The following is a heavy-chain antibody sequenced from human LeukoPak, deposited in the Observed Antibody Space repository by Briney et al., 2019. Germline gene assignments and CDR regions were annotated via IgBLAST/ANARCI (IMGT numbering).Heavy chain of an antibody. CDR2: IYYSGST. CDR3: ARSQGGYSYGLFDY. J-gene: IGHJ4*02. V-gene: IGHV4-59*08. D-gene: IGHD5-18*01. Sequence: PSETLSLTCTVSGGSISSSYWSWIRQPPGKGLEWIGYIYYSGSTNYNPYLKSRVTISVDTSKNQFSLKLSSVTAADTAVYYCARSQGGYSYGLFDYWGQGTLVTVSS. CDR1: GGSISSSY.